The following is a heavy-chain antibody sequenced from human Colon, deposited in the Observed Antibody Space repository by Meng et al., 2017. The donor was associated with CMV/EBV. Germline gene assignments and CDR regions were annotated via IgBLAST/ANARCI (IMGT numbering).Heavy chain of an antibody. Sequence: QVQLQESGPGLVSPSETLSLICSVSGASVTTHYWNWIRQPAGRGLEGIGRMFVTGDTNYNASLRSRVTMSIDTSKNQFSLKLTSVTAADTAVYYCARDENYALFEDWGQGALVTVSS. D-gene: IGHD2-2*01. J-gene: IGHJ4*02. V-gene: IGHV4-4*07. CDR1: GASVTTHY. CDR3: ARDENYALFED. CDR2: MFVTGDT.